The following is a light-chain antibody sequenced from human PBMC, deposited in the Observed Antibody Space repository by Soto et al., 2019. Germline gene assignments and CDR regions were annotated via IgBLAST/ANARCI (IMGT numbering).Light chain of an antibody. CDR3: SDDGMM. CDR2: EDN. CDR1: SSAV. J-gene: IGLJ3*02. Sequence: QSALTQPASVSGSPGQSITISCTGASSAVSWCQHHPGKAPQLIIYEDNKRPSKVSNRFSGSKSGNTASLTITGLQAEDEATYCISDDGMMFGGGTKVTVL. V-gene: IGLV2-23*01.